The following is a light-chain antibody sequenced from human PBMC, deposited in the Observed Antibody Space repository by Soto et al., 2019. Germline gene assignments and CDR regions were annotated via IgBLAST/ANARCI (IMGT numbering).Light chain of an antibody. CDR3: QQYNNWPPWT. CDR1: HSISSW. J-gene: IGKJ1*01. CDR2: AAS. Sequence: DIQMTQSPSTLSASVGDRVPITCRASHSISSWLAWYQQKPGKAPNLLIYAASTLESGVPSRFSGSGSGTEFTLTISSLQPEDFAVYYCQQYNNWPPWTFGQGTKVDIK. V-gene: IGKV1-5*01.